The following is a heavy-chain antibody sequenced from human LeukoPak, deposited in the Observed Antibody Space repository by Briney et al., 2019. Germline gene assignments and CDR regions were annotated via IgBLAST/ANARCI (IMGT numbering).Heavy chain of an antibody. V-gene: IGHV3-23*01. D-gene: IGHD6-19*01. CDR3: AKFGRPRPRIAVAGRFDY. CDR2: ISGSGGST. J-gene: IGHJ4*02. CDR1: GFTFSSYA. Sequence: PGGSLRHSCAASGFTFSSYAMSWVRQAPGGRLEWVSAISGSGGSTYYADSVKGRFSISIDNYKNTLHLQMNSLRAEATAVYDCAKFGRPRPRIAVAGRFDYWGQGTLVTVSS.